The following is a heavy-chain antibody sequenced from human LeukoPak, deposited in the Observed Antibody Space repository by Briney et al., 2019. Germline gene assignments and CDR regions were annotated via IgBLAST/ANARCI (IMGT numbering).Heavy chain of an antibody. CDR3: ARGRRRYNYRYDWDY. CDR1: GFTFSAYW. J-gene: IGHJ4*02. CDR2: IKQDGSEN. Sequence: PGGSLRLSCEASGFTFSAYWMSWVRQAPGKGLEWVANIKQDGSENYYVDSVKGRFTISRDNAKNSLYLQMNSLRAEDTAVYYCARGRRRYNYRYDWDYWGQGTLVTVSS. D-gene: IGHD5-18*01. V-gene: IGHV3-7*01.